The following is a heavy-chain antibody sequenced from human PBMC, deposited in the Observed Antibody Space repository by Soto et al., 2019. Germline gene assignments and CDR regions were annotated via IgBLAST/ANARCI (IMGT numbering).Heavy chain of an antibody. CDR2: VYYTGST. CDR3: ARRTETPSQFDP. CDR1: GDSLRTGSYY. V-gene: IGHV4-61*01. Sequence: PSETLSLTCSVSGDSLRTGSYYWSWIRQPPGKGLEWIGYVYYTGSTNYNPSLKSRVTMSVDTSKKQFSLKLSSVTAADTAVYYCARRTETPSQFDPWGQGTVVTVSS. D-gene: IGHD1-7*01. J-gene: IGHJ5*02.